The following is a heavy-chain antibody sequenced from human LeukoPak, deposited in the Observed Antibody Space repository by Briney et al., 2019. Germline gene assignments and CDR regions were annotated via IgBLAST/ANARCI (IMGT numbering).Heavy chain of an antibody. CDR1: GGSISSYY. J-gene: IGHJ2*01. Sequence: SETLSLTCTVSGGSISSYYWSWIRQPPGKGLEWIGYIYYSGSTNYNPSLKSRVTISVDTSKNQFSLKLSSVTAADTAVYYCARRTVSGPYWYFDLWGRGTLVTVSS. CDR3: ARRTVSGPYWYFDL. D-gene: IGHD6-19*01. V-gene: IGHV4-59*08. CDR2: IYYSGST.